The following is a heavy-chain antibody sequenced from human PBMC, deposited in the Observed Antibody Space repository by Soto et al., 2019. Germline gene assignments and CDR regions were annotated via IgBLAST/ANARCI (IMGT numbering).Heavy chain of an antibody. V-gene: IGHV3-21*01. CDR2: ISSSSSYI. CDR3: AGDSRGGAHAFDI. Sequence: EVQLVESGGGLVKPGGSLRLSCAASGFTFSSYSMNWVRQAPGKGLEWDSSISSSSSYIYYADSVKGRFTISRDNAKNSLYLQMNSLRAEDTAVYYCAGDSRGGAHAFDIWGQGTMVTVSS. CDR1: GFTFSSYS. J-gene: IGHJ3*02. D-gene: IGHD3-16*01.